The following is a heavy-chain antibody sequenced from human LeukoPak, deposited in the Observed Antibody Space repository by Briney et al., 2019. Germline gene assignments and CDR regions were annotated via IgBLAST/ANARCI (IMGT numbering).Heavy chain of an antibody. V-gene: IGHV4-34*01. CDR2: INHSGST. J-gene: IGHJ4*02. CDR1: GGSFSGYY. CDR3: ARGYSSSHRFDY. Sequence: PSETLSLTCAVYGGSFSGYYWSWIRQPPGKGLEWIGEINHSGSTNYNPSLKSRVTISVDTSKNQFSLKLSSVTAADTAVYYCARGYSSSHRFDYWGQGTLVTLSS. D-gene: IGHD6-13*01.